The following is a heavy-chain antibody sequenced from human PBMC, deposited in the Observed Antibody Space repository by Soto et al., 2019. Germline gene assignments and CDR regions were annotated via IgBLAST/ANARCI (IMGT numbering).Heavy chain of an antibody. CDR2: INAGNGNT. D-gene: IGHD2-2*01. J-gene: IGHJ4*02. CDR3: ARAVAVPADFDY. Sequence: GASVKVSCKASGYTFTCYAMHWVRQAPGQRLEWMGWINAGNGNTKYSQKFQGRVTITRDTSASTAYMELSSLRSEDTGVYYCARAVAVPADFDYWGQGTLVTVSS. V-gene: IGHV1-3*01. CDR1: GYTFTCYA.